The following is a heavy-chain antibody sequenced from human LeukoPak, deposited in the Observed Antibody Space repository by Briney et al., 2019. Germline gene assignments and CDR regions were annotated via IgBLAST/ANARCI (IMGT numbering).Heavy chain of an antibody. CDR1: GFTFSDYY. CDR3: ARDTVDYYGSGSLDY. J-gene: IGHJ4*02. CDR2: ISSSGSTI. V-gene: IGHV3-11*01. Sequence: GGSLRLSCAASGFTFSDYYMSWIRQAPGKGLEWVSYISSSGSTIYYADSVRGRFTISRDNAKNSLYLQMNSLRAEDTAVYYCARDTVDYYGSGSLDYWGQGTLVTVSS. D-gene: IGHD3-10*01.